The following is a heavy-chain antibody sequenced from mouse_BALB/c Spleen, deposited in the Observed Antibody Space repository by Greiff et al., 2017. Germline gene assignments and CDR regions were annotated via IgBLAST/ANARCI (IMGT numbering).Heavy chain of an antibody. CDR1: GYSITSCY. J-gene: IGHJ3*01. Sequence: EVMLMESGPSLVKPSQTLSLSCSVTGYSITSCYLHWIRKFPGKKLEYMGYISYSGSTYYNPALKSRISITRDTSKNQYYLLLNSVPTEDAAAYYCARYHCRYDAFAYWGQGTLVTVSA. CDR3: ARYHCRYDAFAY. CDR2: ISYSGST. V-gene: IGHV3-8*02. D-gene: IGHD2-14*01.